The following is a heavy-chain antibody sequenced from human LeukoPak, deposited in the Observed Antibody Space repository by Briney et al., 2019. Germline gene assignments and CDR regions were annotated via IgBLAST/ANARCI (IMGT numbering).Heavy chain of an antibody. J-gene: IGHJ4*02. D-gene: IGHD4-17*01. CDR3: AREDDYGDFRDY. CDR2: IYYSGST. V-gene: IGHV4-4*02. CDR1: GGSISSSNW. Sequence: PSGTLSLTCAVSGGSISSSNWWSWVRQPPGKGLEWIGSIYYSGSTYYNPSLKSRVTISVDTSKNQFSLKLSSVTAADTAVYYCAREDDYGDFRDYWGQGTLVTVSS.